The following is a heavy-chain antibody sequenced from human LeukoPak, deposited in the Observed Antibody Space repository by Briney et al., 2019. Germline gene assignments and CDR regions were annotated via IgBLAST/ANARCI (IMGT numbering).Heavy chain of an antibody. V-gene: IGHV4-39*01. Sequence: SETLSLTCTVSGGSIRSSIYYWGWIRQPPGKGLEWVGSIYHTGSTYYNPSLKSRVTISVDTSKNQFSLKLSSVTAADTAVYYCARSYRGSLRENYFDYWGQGTLVTVSS. CDR3: ARSYRGSLRENYFDY. D-gene: IGHD1-26*01. CDR1: GGSIRSSIYY. CDR2: IYHTGST. J-gene: IGHJ4*02.